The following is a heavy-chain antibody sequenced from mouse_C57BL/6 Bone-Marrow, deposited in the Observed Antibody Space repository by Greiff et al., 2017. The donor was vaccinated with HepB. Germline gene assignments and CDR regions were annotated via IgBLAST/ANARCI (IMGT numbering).Heavy chain of an antibody. D-gene: IGHD1-1*01. V-gene: IGHV5-6*02. CDR1: GFTFSSYG. CDR2: ISSGGSYT. CDR3: ARRILRFAY. J-gene: IGHJ3*01. Sequence: EVKLMESGGDLVKPGGSLKLSCAASGFTFSSYGMSWVRQTPDKRLEWVATISSGGSYTYYPDSVKGRFTISRDNAKNTLYLQMSSLKSEDTAMYYCARRILRFAYWGQGTLVTVSA.